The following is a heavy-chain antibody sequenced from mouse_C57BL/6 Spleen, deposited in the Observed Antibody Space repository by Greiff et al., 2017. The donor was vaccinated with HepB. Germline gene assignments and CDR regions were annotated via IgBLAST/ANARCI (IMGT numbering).Heavy chain of an antibody. Sequence: VQLQQSGAELVRPGASVKLSCTASGFNIKDDYMHWVKQRPEQGLEWIGWIDPENGDTEYASKFQGKATITADTSSNTAYLQLSSLTSEDTAVYYCTTMITTAYYYAMDYWGQGTSVTVSS. J-gene: IGHJ4*01. CDR3: TTMITTAYYYAMDY. D-gene: IGHD2-4*01. V-gene: IGHV14-4*01. CDR2: IDPENGDT. CDR1: GFNIKDDY.